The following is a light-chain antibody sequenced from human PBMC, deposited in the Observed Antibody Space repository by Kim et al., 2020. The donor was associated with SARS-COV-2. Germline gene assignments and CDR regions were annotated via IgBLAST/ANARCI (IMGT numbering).Light chain of an antibody. Sequence: ASGGDRVTITCRASQGISNYLAWYQQKPGKVPKLLIYAASTLQSGVPSRFSGSGSGTDFTLTINSLQPEDVATYYCQKYDSPPRTFGQGTKVDIK. V-gene: IGKV1-27*01. J-gene: IGKJ1*01. CDR3: QKYDSPPRT. CDR2: AAS. CDR1: QGISNY.